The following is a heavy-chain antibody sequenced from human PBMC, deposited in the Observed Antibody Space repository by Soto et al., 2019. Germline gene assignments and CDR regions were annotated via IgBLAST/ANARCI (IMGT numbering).Heavy chain of an antibody. CDR3: ERDLVVTASTYYFDY. CDR1: GFTFSSYA. J-gene: IGHJ4*02. CDR2: ISYDGSNK. Sequence: GSLLRPCSGSGFTFSSYAMHWVRQAPGKGLEWVAVISYDGSNKYYADSVKGRFTISRDNSKNTLYLQMNSLRAEDTAVYYCERDLVVTASTYYFDYWGQGTPVTVYS. D-gene: IGHD2-21*01. V-gene: IGHV3-30-3*01.